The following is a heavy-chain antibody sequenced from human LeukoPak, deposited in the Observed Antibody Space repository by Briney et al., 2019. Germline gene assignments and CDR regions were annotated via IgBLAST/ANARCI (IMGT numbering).Heavy chain of an antibody. D-gene: IGHD3-22*01. CDR2: IRYDGSNK. J-gene: IGHJ4*02. CDR1: GFTFSSYG. CDR3: AKDHRMDYYDSSGYYDY. Sequence: GGSLRLSCAASGFTFSSYGMHWVRQAPGKGLEWVAFIRYDGSNKYYADSVKGRFTISRDNSKNTLYLQMNSLRAEDMAVYYCAKDHRMDYYDSSGYYDYWGQGTLVTVSS. V-gene: IGHV3-30*02.